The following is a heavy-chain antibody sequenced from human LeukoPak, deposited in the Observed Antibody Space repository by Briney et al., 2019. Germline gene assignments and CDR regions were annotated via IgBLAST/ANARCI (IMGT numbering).Heavy chain of an antibody. CDR2: ISAYNGNT. D-gene: IGHD2-15*01. CDR1: GYTFTSYG. J-gene: IGHJ5*02. CDR3: ARDRLAIVVVVAAISDWFDP. Sequence: ASVKVSCKASGYTFTSYGISWVRQAPGQGLEWMGWISAYNGNTNYAQKLQGRVTMTTDTSTSTAYMELRSLRSDDTAVHYCARDRLAIVVVVAAISDWFDPWGQGTLVTVSS. V-gene: IGHV1-18*01.